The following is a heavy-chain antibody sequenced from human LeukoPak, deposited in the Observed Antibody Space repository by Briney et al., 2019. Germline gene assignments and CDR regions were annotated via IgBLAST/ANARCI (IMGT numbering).Heavy chain of an antibody. CDR1: GYTFTSYA. J-gene: IGHJ6*04. CDR3: AREYYGSGSYYIGSYYYYYGMDV. Sequence: ASVKVSCTASGYTFTSYAMHWVRQAPGQRLEWMGWINAGNGNTKYSQKFQGRVTITRDTSASTAYMELSSLRSEDTAVYYCAREYYGSGSYYIGSYYYYYGMDVWGKGTTVTVSS. V-gene: IGHV1-3*01. CDR2: INAGNGNT. D-gene: IGHD3-10*01.